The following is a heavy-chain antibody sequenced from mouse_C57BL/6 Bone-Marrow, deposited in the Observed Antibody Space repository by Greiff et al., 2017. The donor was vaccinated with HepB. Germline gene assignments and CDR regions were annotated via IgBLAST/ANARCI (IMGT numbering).Heavy chain of an antibody. CDR1: GYTFTSYG. J-gene: IGHJ3*01. V-gene: IGHV1-81*01. Sequence: LVESGAELARPGASVKLSCKASGYTFTSYGISWVKQRTGQGLEWIGEIYPRSGNTYYNEKFKGKATLTADKSSSTAYMELRSLTSEDSAVYFCARSFYYRGFAYWGQGTLVTVSA. CDR2: IYPRSGNT. D-gene: IGHD2-1*01. CDR3: ARSFYYRGFAY.